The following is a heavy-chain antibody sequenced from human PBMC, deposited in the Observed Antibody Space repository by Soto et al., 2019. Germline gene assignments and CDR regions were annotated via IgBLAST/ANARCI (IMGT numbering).Heavy chain of an antibody. J-gene: IGHJ3*02. CDR2: ISSSSSYI. V-gene: IGHV3-21*01. CDR3: YTSRVALQAHDAFDI. D-gene: IGHD2-15*01. Sequence: EVQLVESGGGLVKPGGSLRLSCAASGFTFSSYSMNWVRQAPGKGLEWVSSISSSSSYIYYADSVKGRFTISRDNAKNSLYLQMNSLRAEDTAVYYCYTSRVALQAHDAFDIWGQGTMVTVSS. CDR1: GFTFSSYS.